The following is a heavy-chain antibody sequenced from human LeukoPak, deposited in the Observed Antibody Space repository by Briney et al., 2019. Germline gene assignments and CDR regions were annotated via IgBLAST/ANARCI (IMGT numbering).Heavy chain of an antibody. V-gene: IGHV4-39*01. CDR2: IYYSGST. Sequence: SETLSLTCTVSGGSISSSSYYWGWIRQPPGKGLEWIGSIYYSGSTNYNPSLKSRVTISVDTSKNQFSLKLSSVTAADTAVYYCARHYDFWSGTPLDYWGQGTLVTVSS. D-gene: IGHD3-3*01. CDR1: GGSISSSSYY. J-gene: IGHJ4*02. CDR3: ARHYDFWSGTPLDY.